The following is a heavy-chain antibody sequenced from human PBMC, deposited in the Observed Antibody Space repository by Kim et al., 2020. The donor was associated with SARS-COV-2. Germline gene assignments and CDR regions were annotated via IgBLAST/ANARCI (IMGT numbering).Heavy chain of an antibody. D-gene: IGHD4-17*01. Sequence: YRPSFQGQVTISADKSIRTASLQWSSLKASDTAMYYCARQDGDSLTSFDYWGQGTLVTVSS. CDR3: ARQDGDSLTSFDY. V-gene: IGHV5-51*01. J-gene: IGHJ4*02.